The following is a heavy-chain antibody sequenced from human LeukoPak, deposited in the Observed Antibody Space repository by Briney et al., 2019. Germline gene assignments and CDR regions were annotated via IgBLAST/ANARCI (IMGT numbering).Heavy chain of an antibody. D-gene: IGHD2-2*01. CDR2: IRSKANSYAT. J-gene: IGHJ4*02. V-gene: IGHV3-73*01. Sequence: GGSLRLSCAASGFTFSGSAMHWVRQATGKGLEWVGRIRSKANSYATAYAASVKGMFTISRDDSKNTAYLQMNSLKTEDTAVYYCTRRYCSSTSCYDYWGQGTLVTVSS. CDR3: TRRYCSSTSCYDY. CDR1: GFTFSGSA.